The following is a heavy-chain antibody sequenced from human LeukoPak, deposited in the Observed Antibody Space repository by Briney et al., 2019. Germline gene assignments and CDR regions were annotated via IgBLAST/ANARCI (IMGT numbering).Heavy chain of an antibody. Sequence: GESLKISCKGSGYSFTSYWIGWVRQMPGKGLEWMGIIYPGDSDTRYSPSFQGQVTITADKSISTAYLQWSSLKASDTAMYYSARQRYDYYDSSGNFDYWGQGTLVTVSS. J-gene: IGHJ4*02. CDR2: IYPGDSDT. D-gene: IGHD3-22*01. CDR3: ARQRYDYYDSSGNFDY. V-gene: IGHV5-51*01. CDR1: GYSFTSYW.